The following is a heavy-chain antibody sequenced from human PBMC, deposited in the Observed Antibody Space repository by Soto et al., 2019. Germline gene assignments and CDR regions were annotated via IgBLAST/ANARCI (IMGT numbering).Heavy chain of an antibody. CDR2: ISYDGSNK. CDR3: AKDWSYDILTGHYEVPHYGMDV. Sequence: PVGSLRLSCAASGFTFSSYGMHWVRQAPGKGLEWVAVISYDGSNKYYADSVKGRFTISRDNSKNTLYLQMNSLRAEDTAVYYCAKDWSYDILTGHYEVPHYGMDVWGQGTTVIVSS. V-gene: IGHV3-30*18. D-gene: IGHD3-9*01. CDR1: GFTFSSYG. J-gene: IGHJ6*02.